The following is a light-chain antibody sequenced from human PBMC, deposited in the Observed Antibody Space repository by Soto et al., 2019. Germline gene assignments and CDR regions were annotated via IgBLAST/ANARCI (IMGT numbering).Light chain of an antibody. CDR1: SSDVGGYNY. Sequence: QSALTQPASVSGSPGQSITISCTGTSSDVGGYNYVSWYQQHPGKAPQLMIYEVSNRPSGFSNRFSGSKSGNTASLTISGLQAEDEADYYCSSYTTSSTHWVFGGGTKLTVL. V-gene: IGLV2-14*01. CDR2: EVS. CDR3: SSYTTSSTHWV. J-gene: IGLJ3*02.